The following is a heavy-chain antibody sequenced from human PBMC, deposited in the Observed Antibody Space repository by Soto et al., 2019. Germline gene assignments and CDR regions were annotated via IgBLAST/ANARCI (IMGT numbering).Heavy chain of an antibody. CDR3: ITDSREYCYLLAV. CDR1: GFTFSNAW. J-gene: IGHJ6*01. Sequence: GRSLRLSCAASGFTFSNAWMSWVRQAPGKGLEWVGRIKSKTDGGTTDYAAPVKGRFTISRDDSKNTLYLQMNSLKTEDTAVYYFITDSREYCYLLAVWGRGTSVTVSA. V-gene: IGHV3-15*01. CDR2: IKSKTDGGTT.